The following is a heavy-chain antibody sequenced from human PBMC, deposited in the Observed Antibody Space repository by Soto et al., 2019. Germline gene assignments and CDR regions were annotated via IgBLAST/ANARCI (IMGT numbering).Heavy chain of an antibody. V-gene: IGHV3-66*01. CDR2: IYSGGST. J-gene: IGHJ4*02. CDR1: GFTVSSNY. CDR3: AGDKIPDILTGYYDEY. D-gene: IGHD3-9*01. Sequence: EVQLVESGGGLVQPGGSLRLSCAASGFTVSSNYLSWVRQAPGKGLEWVSVIYSGGSTYYADSVKGRFTISRDNSKNTLYLQMNSLRAEDTAVYYCAGDKIPDILTGYYDEYWGQGTLVTVSS.